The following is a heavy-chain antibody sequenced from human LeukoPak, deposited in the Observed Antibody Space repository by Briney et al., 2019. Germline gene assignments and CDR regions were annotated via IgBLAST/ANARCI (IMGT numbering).Heavy chain of an antibody. CDR3: AREDFYDSGSNDY. D-gene: IGHD3-22*01. CDR1: GYTFTNYD. Sequence: ASVKVSCKASGYTFTNYDINWVRQATGQGLEWMGWMNPNSGITAYAQKFQGRVTIPRNTSISTAYMELSSLRSEDTAVYYCAREDFYDSGSNDYWGQGTLVTVSS. J-gene: IGHJ4*02. V-gene: IGHV1-8*03. CDR2: MNPNSGIT.